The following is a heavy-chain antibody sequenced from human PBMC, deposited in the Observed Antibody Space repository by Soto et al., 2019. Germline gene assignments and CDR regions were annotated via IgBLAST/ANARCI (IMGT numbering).Heavy chain of an antibody. J-gene: IGHJ4*02. CDR3: ARSLLVGYGLEGARD. D-gene: IGHD2-8*02. Sequence: QVQLVQSGAEVKKPGASVKVSCKASGYTFTSYGISWVRQAPGQGLEWIGWISAYNGNTNYAQKLPGRVSMTTDTSTSTDYMELRGPSSEDKAVYYCARSLLVGYGLEGARDWGQGTLVTVAS. CDR1: GYTFTSYG. CDR2: ISAYNGNT. V-gene: IGHV1-18*01.